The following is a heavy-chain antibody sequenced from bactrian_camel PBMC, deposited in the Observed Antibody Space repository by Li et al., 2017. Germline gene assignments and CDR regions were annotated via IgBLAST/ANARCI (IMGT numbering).Heavy chain of an antibody. V-gene: IGHV3S67*01. J-gene: IGHJ6*01. Sequence: VQLVESGGGSVQAGGSLRLSCTHSGYISSRHCMGWFRQAPGKAREGIAGIRRDGDEYYADSVKGRFTISQDNAKNIIYLQMSSLTPDDTAMYYCAAGTRIIVGDYCDGITAWGQRTQVTVS. CDR2: IRRDGDE. CDR3: AAGTRIIVGDYCDGITA. CDR1: GYISSRHC. D-gene: IGHD3*01.